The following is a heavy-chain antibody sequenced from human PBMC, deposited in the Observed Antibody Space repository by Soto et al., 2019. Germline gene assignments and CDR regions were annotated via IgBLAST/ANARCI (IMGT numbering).Heavy chain of an antibody. V-gene: IGHV4-59*08. CDR2: IYYSGST. D-gene: IGHD5-12*01. Sequence: SETLSLTCTVSGGSISSYYWSWIRQPPGKGLEWIGYIYYSGSTNYNPSLKSRVTISVDTSKNQFSLKLSSVTAADTAVYYCAGRLRGGYDWANWLDPWGQGTLVTVPQ. CDR3: AGRLRGGYDWANWLDP. J-gene: IGHJ5*02. CDR1: GGSISSYY.